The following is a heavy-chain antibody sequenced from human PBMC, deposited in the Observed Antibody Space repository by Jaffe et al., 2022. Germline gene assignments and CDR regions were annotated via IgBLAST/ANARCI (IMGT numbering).Heavy chain of an antibody. Sequence: QVQLQESGPGLVKPSETLSLTCAVAGYSISDGYCWGWIRQPPGKGLEWIGSFYHSKSTYYNPSLKSRIAISVDTSKNQFSLKLSSVTAADTAVYYCARQSFVWGTYRPLQFEFWGQGTLVTVSS. CDR2: FYHSKST. CDR3: ARQSFVWGTYRPLQFEF. D-gene: IGHD3-16*02. CDR1: GYSISDGYC. J-gene: IGHJ4*02. V-gene: IGHV4-38-2*01.